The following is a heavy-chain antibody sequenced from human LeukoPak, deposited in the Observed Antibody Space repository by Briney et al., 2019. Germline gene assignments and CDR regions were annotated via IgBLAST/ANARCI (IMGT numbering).Heavy chain of an antibody. CDR3: ARTERRAGAGTSDY. CDR1: GYTFTGYY. CDR2: INPNSGGT. Sequence: GASVKVSCKASGYTFTGYYMLWVRQAPGQGLEWMGWINPNSGGTNYAQKFQGRVTMTRDTSISTAYMELSRLRSDDTAVYYCARTERRAGAGTSDYGGQGTLVTVSS. D-gene: IGHD6-19*01. J-gene: IGHJ4*02. V-gene: IGHV1-2*02.